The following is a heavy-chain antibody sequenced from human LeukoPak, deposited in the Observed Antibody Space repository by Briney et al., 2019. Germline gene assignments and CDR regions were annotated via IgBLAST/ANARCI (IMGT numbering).Heavy chain of an antibody. CDR3: ARDYLQLWLKGWFDP. CDR2: ISPKASTM. V-gene: IGHV3-69-1*01. D-gene: IGHD5-24*01. CDR1: GFNFQDSY. J-gene: IGHJ5*02. Sequence: GGSLRLSCVGSGFNFQDSYMNWVRQAPGKGLEWISFISPKASTMFYADSVRGRFTISRDNSKNTMYLQMNSLRVDDTAVYYCARDYLQLWLKGWFDPWGQGTLVTVSS.